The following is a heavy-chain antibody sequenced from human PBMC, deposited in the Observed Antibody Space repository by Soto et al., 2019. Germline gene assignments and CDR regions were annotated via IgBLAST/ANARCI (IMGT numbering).Heavy chain of an antibody. CDR3: ARDPRRTAMVIPYFDY. D-gene: IGHD5-18*01. Sequence: QVQLVQSGAEVKKPGSSVKVSCKASGGTFSSYAISWVRQAPGQGLEWMGGIIPICGTANYAQKFQGRVTITADESTRTAYMELSSLRSEDTAVYYCARDPRRTAMVIPYFDYWGQGTLVTVSS. J-gene: IGHJ4*02. V-gene: IGHV1-69*01. CDR2: IIPICGTA. CDR1: GGTFSSYA.